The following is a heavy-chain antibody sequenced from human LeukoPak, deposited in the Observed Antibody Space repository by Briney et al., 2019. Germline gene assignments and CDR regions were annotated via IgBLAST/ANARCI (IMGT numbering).Heavy chain of an antibody. CDR3: ARNSDYYDYSPQSV. J-gene: IGHJ4*02. CDR2: ISSSGSTI. Sequence: GGSLRLSCAASGFTFSSYEMNWVRQAPGKGLEWVSYISSSGSTIYYADSVKGRFTISRDNSKNTLYLQMNSLRIEDTAVYYCARNSDYYDYSPQSVWGQGTLVTVSS. D-gene: IGHD3-16*01. CDR1: GFTFSSYE. V-gene: IGHV3-48*03.